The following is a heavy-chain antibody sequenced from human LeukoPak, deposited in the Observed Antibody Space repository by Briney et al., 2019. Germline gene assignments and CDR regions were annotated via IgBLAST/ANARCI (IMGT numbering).Heavy chain of an antibody. CDR1: GFTFSSYG. J-gene: IGHJ4*02. CDR3: AKDSKQWLARHAFDY. V-gene: IGHV3-30*02. CDR2: IRYDGSNK. Sequence: GGSLRLSCAASGFTFSSYGMHWVRQAPGKGLEWVAFIRYDGSNKYYADSVKGRFTISRDNSKNTLYLQMNSLRAEDTAVYYCAKDSKQWLARHAFDYWGQGTLVTVSS. D-gene: IGHD6-19*01.